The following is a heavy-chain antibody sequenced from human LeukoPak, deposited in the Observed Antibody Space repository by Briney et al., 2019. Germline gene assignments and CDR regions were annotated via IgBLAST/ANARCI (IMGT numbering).Heavy chain of an antibody. V-gene: IGHV3-48*03. Sequence: PGGSLRLSCAASGFRFSSYDMNWVRQAPGKGLEWVSYISSSGTTIYYADSVKGRFTISRDNAQNSLYLHMNSLRAEDTAVYYCARDHYYDSTFDYWGQGTLVTVSS. J-gene: IGHJ4*02. CDR1: GFRFSSYD. CDR3: ARDHYYDSTFDY. D-gene: IGHD3-22*01. CDR2: ISSSGTTI.